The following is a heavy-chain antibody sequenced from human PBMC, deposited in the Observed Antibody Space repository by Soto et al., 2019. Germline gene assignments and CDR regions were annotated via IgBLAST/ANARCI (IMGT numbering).Heavy chain of an antibody. V-gene: IGHV3-21*01. J-gene: IGHJ3*02. CDR2: ISSSSSYI. Sequence: GGSLRLSCAASGFTFSSYSMNWVRQAPGKGLEWVSSISSSSSYIYYADSVKGRFTISRDNAKNSLYLQMNSLRAEDTAVYYCARAEGRDGYNYDAFDIWGQGTMVTVSS. CDR3: ARAEGRDGYNYDAFDI. CDR1: GFTFSSYS. D-gene: IGHD5-12*01.